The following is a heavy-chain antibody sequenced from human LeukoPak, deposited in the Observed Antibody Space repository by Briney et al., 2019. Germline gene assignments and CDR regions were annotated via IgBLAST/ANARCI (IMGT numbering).Heavy chain of an antibody. CDR1: GGSIRSFY. Sequence: SETLSLTCTVSGGSIRSFYWSWIRQPPGKGLEWIGYIFYSGSTTYNPSLKSRVTMSVDTSKSQFSLKLSSVTAADTAVYYCARSRVGARAFDIWGQGTMVTVSS. D-gene: IGHD1-26*01. CDR2: IFYSGST. J-gene: IGHJ3*02. CDR3: ARSRVGARAFDI. V-gene: IGHV4-59*08.